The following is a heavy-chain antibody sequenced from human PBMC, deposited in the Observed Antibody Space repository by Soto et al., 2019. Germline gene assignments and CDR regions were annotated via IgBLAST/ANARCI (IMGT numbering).Heavy chain of an antibody. CDR1: GYTFTGYY. CDR3: ARDASETCRNGCHNDY. J-gene: IGHJ4*02. Sequence: QVLLGQSGAEVNTPGASVKVSCKASGYTFTGYYMHWVRQAPGQGLEWTGSINPNSGGTNYAQKFQDRVTLTRDTSISITYMELIRLSSDDTAGYSCARDASETCRNGCHNDYWGQGTLVTVSS. D-gene: IGHD1-1*01. CDR2: INPNSGGT. V-gene: IGHV1-2*02.